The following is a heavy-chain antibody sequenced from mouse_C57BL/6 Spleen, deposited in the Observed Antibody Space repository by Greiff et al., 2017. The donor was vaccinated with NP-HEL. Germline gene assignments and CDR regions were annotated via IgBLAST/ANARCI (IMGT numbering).Heavy chain of an antibody. CDR1: GFTFSDYG. V-gene: IGHV5-17*01. CDR2: ISSGSSTI. CDR3: ARPTVVATYYAMDY. D-gene: IGHD1-1*01. J-gene: IGHJ4*01. Sequence: EVHLVESGGGLVKPGGSLKLSCAASGFTFSDYGMHWVRQAPEKGLEWVAYISSGSSTIHYADTVKGRFTIARDNAKNTPFLQMTSLRSEDTAMYYCARPTVVATYYAMDYWGQGTSVTVSS.